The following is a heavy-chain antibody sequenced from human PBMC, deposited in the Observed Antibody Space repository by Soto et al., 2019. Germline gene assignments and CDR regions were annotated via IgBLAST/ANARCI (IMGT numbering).Heavy chain of an antibody. D-gene: IGHD4-17*01. J-gene: IGHJ6*03. CDR1: GFTFSSYS. CDR3: ARDNGDYVYYYYYMDV. Sequence: GGSLRLSCAASGFTFSSYSMNWVRQAPGKGLEWVSYISSSSSTIYYADSVKGRFTISRDNAKNSLYLQMSSLRAEDTAVYYCARDNGDYVYYYYYMDVWGKGTTVTVSS. V-gene: IGHV3-48*01. CDR2: ISSSSSTI.